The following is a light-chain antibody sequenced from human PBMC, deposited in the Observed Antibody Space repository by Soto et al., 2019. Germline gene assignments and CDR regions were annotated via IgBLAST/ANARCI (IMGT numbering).Light chain of an antibody. J-gene: IGKJ1*01. CDR3: QHYNSYSEA. Sequence: DIQMTQSPSTLSGSVGDRVTITCRASQTISSWLAWYQQKPGKAPKLLIYKASTLKSGVPSRFSGSGSGTEFTLTISSLQPDDFATYYCQHYNSYSEAFGQAPRWIS. V-gene: IGKV1-5*03. CDR1: QTISSW. CDR2: KAS.